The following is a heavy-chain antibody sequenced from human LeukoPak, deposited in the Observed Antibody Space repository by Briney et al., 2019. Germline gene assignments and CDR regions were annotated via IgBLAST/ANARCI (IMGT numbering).Heavy chain of an antibody. D-gene: IGHD1-26*01. CDR1: GGSISSYY. J-gene: IGHJ4*02. CDR3: ARDRSGSYVY. CDR2: IYYSGST. V-gene: IGHV4-59*01. Sequence: PSETLSLTCTVSGGSISSYYWSWIRQPPGKGLEWIGYIYYSGSTNYNPSLKSRVTISVDTSKNQFSLELSSVTAADTAVYYCARDRSGSYVYWGQGTLVTVSS.